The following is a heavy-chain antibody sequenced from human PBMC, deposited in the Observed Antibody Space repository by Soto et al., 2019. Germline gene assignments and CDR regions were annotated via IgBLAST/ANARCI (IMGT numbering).Heavy chain of an antibody. V-gene: IGHV3-23*01. J-gene: IGHJ6*02. CDR3: AKDLEHVLRYEHYGMDV. CDR1: GFTFSSYA. D-gene: IGHD3-9*01. Sequence: PAGSLRLSCAASGFTFSSYAMSWVRQAPGKGLEWVSAISGSGGSTYYADSVKGRFTISRDNSKNTLYLQMNSLGAEDTAVYYCAKDLEHVLRYEHYGMDVWGQGTTVTVSS. CDR2: ISGSGGST.